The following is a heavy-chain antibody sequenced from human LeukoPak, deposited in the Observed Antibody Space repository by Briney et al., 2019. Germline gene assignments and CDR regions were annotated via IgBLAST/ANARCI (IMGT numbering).Heavy chain of an antibody. CDR3: ARETSQKGAHYMDV. V-gene: IGHV4-39*07. J-gene: IGHJ6*03. CDR2: IYYSGST. D-gene: IGHD3-16*01. CDR1: GGSISSYY. Sequence: SETLSLTCTVSGGSISSYYWSWIRQPPGKGLEWIGSIYYSGSTYYNPSLKSRVTISVDTSKNQFSLKLSSVTAADTAVYYCARETSQKGAHYMDVWGKGTTVTISS.